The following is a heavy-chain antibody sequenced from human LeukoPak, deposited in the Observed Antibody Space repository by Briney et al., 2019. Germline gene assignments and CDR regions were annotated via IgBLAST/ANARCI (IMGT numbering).Heavy chain of an antibody. CDR2: ISGDGGIT. J-gene: IGHJ4*02. CDR1: GFTFDDCA. Sequence: PGGSLRLSCAASGFTFDDCAMHWVRQAPGNSLEWVSLISGDGGITYYADSVKGRFTVPRDNSKNSLYLQMNSLRTEDTASYYCAKDSGYEALDYWGQGTLVTVSS. D-gene: IGHD5-12*01. CDR3: AKDSGYEALDY. V-gene: IGHV3-43*02.